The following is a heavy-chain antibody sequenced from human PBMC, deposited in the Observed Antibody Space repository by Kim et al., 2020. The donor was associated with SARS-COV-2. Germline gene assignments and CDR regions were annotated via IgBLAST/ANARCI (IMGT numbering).Heavy chain of an antibody. Sequence: GGSLRLSCAASGFTFGEYGMHWVRQAPGKGLEWVAVISFDGSDKYSADSVRGRFSISRDNSKNTLYLQMNGLRAEDTAVYYCAKDGARGGWPLEYWGQGT. CDR1: GFTFGEYG. V-gene: IGHV3-30*18. CDR3: AKDGARGGWPLEY. CDR2: ISFDGSDK. D-gene: IGHD6-19*01. J-gene: IGHJ4*02.